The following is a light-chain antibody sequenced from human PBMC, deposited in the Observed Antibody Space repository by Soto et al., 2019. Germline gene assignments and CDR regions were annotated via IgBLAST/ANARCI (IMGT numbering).Light chain of an antibody. J-gene: IGLJ2*01. CDR2: RNN. CDR1: SSNIGSNY. Sequence: VLTQPPSASGTPGQRVTISCSGSSSNIGSNYVYWYQQLPGTAPKLLIYRNNQRPSGVPDRFSGSKSGTSASLAISGLRSEDEADYYCAAWDDSLSAVVFGGGTKLTVL. CDR3: AAWDDSLSAVV. V-gene: IGLV1-47*01.